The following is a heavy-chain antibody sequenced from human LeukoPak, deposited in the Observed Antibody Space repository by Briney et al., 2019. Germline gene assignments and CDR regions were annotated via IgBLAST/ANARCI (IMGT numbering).Heavy chain of an antibody. D-gene: IGHD3-10*01. CDR3: ARGRQYYGGGDDAFDI. Sequence: SVKVSCKASGGAFSNYAISWVRQAPGQGLEWMGAIIPILTTPIYAQKFQGRVTITADESTTTAYMELSSLTSEDTAVYYCARGRQYYGGGDDAFDIWGQGTMVTASS. CDR1: GGAFSNYA. V-gene: IGHV1-69*13. CDR2: IIPILTTP. J-gene: IGHJ3*02.